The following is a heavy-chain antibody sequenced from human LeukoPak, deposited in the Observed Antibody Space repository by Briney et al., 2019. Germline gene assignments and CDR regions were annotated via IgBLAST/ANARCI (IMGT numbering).Heavy chain of an antibody. D-gene: IGHD3-22*01. V-gene: IGHV3-74*01. CDR2: INSDGSST. CDR1: GFTFSSYW. J-gene: IGHJ5*02. CDR3: TRITYYYDSSGYYHPS. Sequence: PGGSLRLSCAASGFTFSSYWMHWVRQAPGKGLVWVSRINSDGSSTSYADSVKGRFTISRDNAKNTLYLQINSLRAEDTAVYYCTRITYYYDSSGYYHPSWGQGTLVTVSS.